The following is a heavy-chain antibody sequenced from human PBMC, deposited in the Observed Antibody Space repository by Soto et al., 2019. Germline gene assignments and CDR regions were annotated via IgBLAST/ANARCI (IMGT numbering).Heavy chain of an antibody. CDR3: ARDLYDSSGYYYYYYGIDV. Sequence: PGGSLRLSCAASGFTFSSYGMHWVRQAPGKGLEWVAVIWYDGSNKYYADSVKGRFTISRDNSKNTLYLQMNSLRAEDTAVYYCARDLYDSSGYYYYYYGIDVWGQGTTVTVSS. CDR2: IWYDGSNK. D-gene: IGHD3-22*01. CDR1: GFTFSSYG. V-gene: IGHV3-33*01. J-gene: IGHJ6*02.